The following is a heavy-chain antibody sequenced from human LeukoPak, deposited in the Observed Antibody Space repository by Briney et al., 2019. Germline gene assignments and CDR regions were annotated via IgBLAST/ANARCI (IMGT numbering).Heavy chain of an antibody. CDR3: ARAYDFWSGYYNYYGMDV. Sequence: ASVKFSCKASGYTFTSYDINWVRQATGQGLEWMGWMNPNSGNTGYAQKFQGRVTMTRNTSISTAYMELSSLRSEDTAVYYCARAYDFWSGYYNYYGMDVWGQGTTVTVSS. V-gene: IGHV1-8*01. D-gene: IGHD3-3*01. J-gene: IGHJ6*02. CDR2: MNPNSGNT. CDR1: GYTFTSYD.